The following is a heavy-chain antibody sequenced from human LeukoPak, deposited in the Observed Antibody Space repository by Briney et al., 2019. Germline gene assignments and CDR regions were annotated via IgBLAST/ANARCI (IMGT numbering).Heavy chain of an antibody. CDR3: ASDCSGGSCSIDY. J-gene: IGHJ4*02. CDR2: ISSSGSTI. Sequence: GGSLRLSCAASGFTFSSYEMNWVRQAPGKGLEWVSYISSSGSTIYYADSVKGRFTISRDNAKNSLYLQMNSLRAEDTAVYYCASDCSGGSCSIDYWGQGTLVTVSS. D-gene: IGHD2-15*01. V-gene: IGHV3-48*03. CDR1: GFTFSSYE.